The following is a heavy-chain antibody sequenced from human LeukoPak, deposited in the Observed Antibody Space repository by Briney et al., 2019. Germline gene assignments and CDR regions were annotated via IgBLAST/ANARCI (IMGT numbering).Heavy chain of an antibody. D-gene: IGHD1-26*01. Sequence: PGGSLRLSCAASGFTFDDYGMNWVRRAPGKGLEWVSGINWNGGGTGYVDSVKGRFTISRDNTKKFLYLQMNSLRAEDTALYYCAREFEGSASGAGYWGQGTLVTVSS. V-gene: IGHV3-20*04. CDR2: INWNGGGT. CDR1: GFTFDDYG. CDR3: AREFEGSASGAGY. J-gene: IGHJ4*02.